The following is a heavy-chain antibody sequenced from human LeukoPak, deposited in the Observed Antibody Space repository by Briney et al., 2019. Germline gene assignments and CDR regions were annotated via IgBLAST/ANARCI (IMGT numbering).Heavy chain of an antibody. J-gene: IGHJ4*02. CDR1: GFTLTTYA. D-gene: IGHD3-22*01. CDR3: AKGSNLDPSGYYLYYCDY. Sequence: GGSLRLSCAASGFTLTTYAMSWVRQAPGKGLEWVSGMSGSGSTHYADSVKGRFTISRDISKNTVYLQINSLRAEDTAVYYCAKGSNLDPSGYYLYYCDYWGQGILVTVSS. CDR2: MSGSGST. V-gene: IGHV3-23*01.